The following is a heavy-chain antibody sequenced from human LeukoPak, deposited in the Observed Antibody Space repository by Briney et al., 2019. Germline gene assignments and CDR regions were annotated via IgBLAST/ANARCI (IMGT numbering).Heavy chain of an antibody. CDR1: SGSISSYY. V-gene: IGHV4-4*09. D-gene: IGHD6-13*01. J-gene: IGHJ2*01. CDR3: AGLAAAATSITYHYFDV. Sequence: SETLSLTCTVSSGSISSYYWSWIRQSPGMGLEWIAYIRTNGNTNYNPSLKSRVTISLDTSKNQFSLKLSSVTAADTAVYYCAGLAAAATSITYHYFDVWGRGTLVTVSS. CDR2: IRTNGNT.